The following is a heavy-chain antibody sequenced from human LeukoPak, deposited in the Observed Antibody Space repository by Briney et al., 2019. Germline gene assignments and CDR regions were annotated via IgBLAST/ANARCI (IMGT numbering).Heavy chain of an antibody. CDR3: ARVGYYGSGRDY. J-gene: IGHJ4*02. V-gene: IGHV4-39*01. Sequence: SETLSLTCTVSGGSISSSSYYWGWIRQPPGKGLEWIGSIYYSGSTYYNPSLKSRVTISVDTSKNQFSLKLSSVTAADTAVYYCARVGYYGSGRDYWGQGTLVTVSS. CDR2: IYYSGST. CDR1: GGSISSSSYY. D-gene: IGHD3-10*01.